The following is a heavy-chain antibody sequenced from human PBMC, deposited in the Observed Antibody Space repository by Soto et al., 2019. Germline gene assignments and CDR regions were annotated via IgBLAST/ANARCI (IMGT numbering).Heavy chain of an antibody. Sequence: SVKFYCKTAVDTYSRYAISWVRQATGQWLEWMGGIIPICGRANYAQKFQGRVAITADESTSTAYVELSSLRSEDTAVYYCARDRTPILWCRGLLVGGMAVWVQGTTVIVS. CDR3: ARDRTPILWCRGLLVGGMAV. V-gene: IGHV1-69*01. CDR2: IIPICGRA. CDR1: VDTYSRYA. J-gene: IGHJ6*02. D-gene: IGHD3-10*01.